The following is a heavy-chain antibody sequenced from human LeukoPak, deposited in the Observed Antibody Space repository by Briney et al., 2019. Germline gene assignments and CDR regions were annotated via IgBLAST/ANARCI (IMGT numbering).Heavy chain of an antibody. Sequence: AAVKVSCKASGYTFTNYFMHWARRAPGQGLEWVGTINASGGGTSYAQKFQGSVTMTSDTSTSTVYMELSSLRSEDSAVYYCAREDCSGWDYWGQGTLVTVSS. D-gene: IGHD2-15*01. CDR2: INASGGGT. V-gene: IGHV1-46*01. CDR3: AREDCSGWDY. CDR1: GYTFTNYF. J-gene: IGHJ4*02.